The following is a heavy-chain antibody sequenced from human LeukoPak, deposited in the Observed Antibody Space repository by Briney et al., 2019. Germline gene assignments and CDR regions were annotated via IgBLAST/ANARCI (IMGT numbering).Heavy chain of an antibody. Sequence: PSETLSLTCAVYGGSFSGYYWSWIRQPPGQGLEWIGETSHSGTTYYNPSLESRVTISVDTSKKQFSLKLTSMTAADTAVYFCARKYCGSTSCSYAFDIWGQGTMVTVSS. D-gene: IGHD2-2*01. V-gene: IGHV4-34*01. CDR2: TSHSGTT. J-gene: IGHJ3*02. CDR1: GGSFSGYY. CDR3: ARKYCGSTSCSYAFDI.